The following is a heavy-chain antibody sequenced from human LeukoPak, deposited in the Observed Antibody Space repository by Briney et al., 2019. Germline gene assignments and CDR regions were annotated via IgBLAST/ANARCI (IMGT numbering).Heavy chain of an antibody. CDR2: ISAYNGNT. Sequence: ASVKVSCKASGYTSTNYGISWVRQAPGQGLEWMGWISAYNGNTNYAQKLQGRVTMTTDTSTSTAYMELRSLRSDDTAVYYCAAREEYCSSTSCQTTPFDYWGQGTLVTVSS. J-gene: IGHJ4*02. CDR1: GYTSTNYG. CDR3: AAREEYCSSTSCQTTPFDY. V-gene: IGHV1-18*01. D-gene: IGHD2-2*01.